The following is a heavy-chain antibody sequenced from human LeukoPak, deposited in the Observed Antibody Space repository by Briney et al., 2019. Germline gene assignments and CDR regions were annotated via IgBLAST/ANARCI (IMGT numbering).Heavy chain of an antibody. Sequence: GGSLRLSCAASGFTFSSYAMHWVRQAPGKGLEWVAVISYDGSNKYYADSVKGRFTISRDNSKNTLYLQMNSLRAEDTAVYYYASPPHPYSSGWYFDYWGQGTLVTVSS. CDR1: GFTFSSYA. CDR3: ASPPHPYSSGWYFDY. J-gene: IGHJ4*02. V-gene: IGHV3-30*04. D-gene: IGHD6-19*01. CDR2: ISYDGSNK.